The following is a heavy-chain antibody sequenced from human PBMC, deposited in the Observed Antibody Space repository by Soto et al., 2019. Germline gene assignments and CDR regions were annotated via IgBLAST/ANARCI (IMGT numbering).Heavy chain of an antibody. V-gene: IGHV4-39*01. CDR3: GRLAGLATISYYFDY. Sequence: PSETLSLTCTVSGGSVSSSSFYLGWGRQPPGKGLEGIGSVYYSGSTYYNPSLESRVTISVDKSKNQFSLKLMSLSAADPAVYYCGRLAGLATISYYFDYWGQGALVTVSS. CDR1: GGSVSSSSFY. CDR2: VYYSGST. J-gene: IGHJ4*02. D-gene: IGHD3-9*01.